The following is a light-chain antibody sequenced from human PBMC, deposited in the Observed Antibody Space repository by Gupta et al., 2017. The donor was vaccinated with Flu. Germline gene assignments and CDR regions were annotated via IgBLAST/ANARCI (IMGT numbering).Light chain of an antibody. CDR3: QTWGTGIVV. V-gene: IGLV4-69*01. CDR2: LNSDGSH. Sequence: QLVLTQSPSASASLGAPVKLTCTLSSGHSSYAIAWHQQQPEKGPRYLMKLNSDGSHTKGDGIPDRFSGSSSGAARYLTISSLQSEDESDYYCQTWGTGIVVFGGGTKLTVL. CDR1: SGHSSYA. J-gene: IGLJ2*01.